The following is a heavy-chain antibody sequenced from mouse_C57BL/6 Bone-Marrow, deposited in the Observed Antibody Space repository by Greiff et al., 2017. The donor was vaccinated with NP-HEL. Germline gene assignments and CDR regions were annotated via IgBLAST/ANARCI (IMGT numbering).Heavy chain of an antibody. Sequence: QVQLQQSGAELVKPGASVKLSCKASGYTFTEYTIHWVKQRSGQGLEWIGWFYPGSGSIKYNEKFKDKATLTADKSSSTVYMELSRLTSEDSAVYFCARHEENYGSSLYYAMDYWGQGTSVTVSS. V-gene: IGHV1-62-2*01. D-gene: IGHD1-1*01. CDR3: ARHEENYGSSLYYAMDY. CDR1: GYTFTEYT. CDR2: FYPGSGSI. J-gene: IGHJ4*01.